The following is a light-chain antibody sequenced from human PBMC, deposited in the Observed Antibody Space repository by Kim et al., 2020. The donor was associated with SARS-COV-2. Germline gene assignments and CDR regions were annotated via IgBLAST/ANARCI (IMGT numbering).Light chain of an antibody. J-gene: IGLJ3*02. CDR3: SSYTSSSTWV. CDR2: DVS. Sequence: GQSITISCTGTSSDVGGYNCVSWYQQHPGKAPKLMIYDVSKRPSGVSNRFSGSKSGNTASLTISGLQAEDEADYYCSSYTSSSTWVFGGGTKLTVL. CDR1: SSDVGGYNC. V-gene: IGLV2-14*04.